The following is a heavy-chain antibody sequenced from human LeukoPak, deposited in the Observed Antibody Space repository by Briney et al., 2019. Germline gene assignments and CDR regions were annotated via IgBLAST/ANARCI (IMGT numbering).Heavy chain of an antibody. CDR2: TYHRSRWYS. Sequence: SQTLSLTCAISGDSVSTASAAWNWIRQSPSRGLEWLGRTYHRSRWYSDYGVAVKSRITINPDTSKNQFSLQLNSVTPEDTAVYFCARGLSGTYFGDYFDYWGHGTLVTVSS. D-gene: IGHD3-10*01. CDR3: ARGLSGTYFGDYFDY. V-gene: IGHV6-1*01. J-gene: IGHJ4*01. CDR1: GDSVSTASAA.